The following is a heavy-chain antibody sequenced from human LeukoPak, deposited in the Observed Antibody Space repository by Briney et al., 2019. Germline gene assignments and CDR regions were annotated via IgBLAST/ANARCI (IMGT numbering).Heavy chain of an antibody. D-gene: IGHD6-19*01. Sequence: GGSLRLSCAASGFTFSDYYMSWIRQAPGKGLEWVSYISSSGSTINYADSVKGRFTISRDIAKNSLYLQMNSLRAEDTAVYYCARGRVAVSTPYYMDVWGKGTTVTVSS. CDR3: ARGRVAVSTPYYMDV. CDR2: ISSSGSTI. V-gene: IGHV3-11*01. CDR1: GFTFSDYY. J-gene: IGHJ6*03.